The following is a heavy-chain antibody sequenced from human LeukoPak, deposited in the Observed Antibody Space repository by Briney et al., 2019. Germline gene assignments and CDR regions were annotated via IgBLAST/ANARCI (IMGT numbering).Heavy chain of an antibody. Sequence: PGGSLRLSCAASGFTSSSYWMSWVRQAPGKGLEWVANIKKDGSEKYYVDSVKGRFTISRDNAKTSLYLQMNSLRAEDTAVYYCARDLSGVAGYTYGRGIDYWGQGTLVTVSS. J-gene: IGHJ4*02. CDR3: ARDLSGVAGYTYGRGIDY. D-gene: IGHD5-18*01. V-gene: IGHV3-7*01. CDR1: GFTSSSYW. CDR2: IKKDGSEK.